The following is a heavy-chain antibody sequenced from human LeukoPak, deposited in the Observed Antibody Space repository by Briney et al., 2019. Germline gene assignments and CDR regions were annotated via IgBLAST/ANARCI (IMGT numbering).Heavy chain of an antibody. V-gene: IGHV3-30*03. J-gene: IGHJ6*02. D-gene: IGHD6-13*01. Sequence: GGSLRLSCAASGFTFSSYGMHWVRQAPGKGLEWVAVISYDGSNKYYADSVKGRFTISRDNFKNTLYLQMNSLRAEDTAVYYCARVEGDSSWYYYYGMDVWGQGTTVTVSS. CDR1: GFTFSSYG. CDR2: ISYDGSNK. CDR3: ARVEGDSSWYYYYGMDV.